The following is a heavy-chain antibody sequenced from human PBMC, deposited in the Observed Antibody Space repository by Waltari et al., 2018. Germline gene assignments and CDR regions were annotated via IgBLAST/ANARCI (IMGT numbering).Heavy chain of an antibody. D-gene: IGHD4-17*01. J-gene: IGHJ6*02. CDR1: GGTFSSYA. Sequence: QVQLVQSGAEVKKPGSSVKVSCKASGGTFSSYAISWVRQAPGQGLEWMGGIIPSFGTANYAQKCQGRVTITADESTSTAYMELSSLSSEDTAVYYCAREPITLDYLYYYGMDVWGQGTAVTVSS. V-gene: IGHV1-69*01. CDR3: AREPITLDYLYYYGMDV. CDR2: IIPSFGTA.